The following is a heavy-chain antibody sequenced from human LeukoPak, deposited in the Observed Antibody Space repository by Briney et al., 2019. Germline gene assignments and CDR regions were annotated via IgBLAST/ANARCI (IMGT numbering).Heavy chain of an antibody. CDR3: ARDFISGSYYNAFDI. CDR1: GFTVSSNY. J-gene: IGHJ3*02. V-gene: IGHV3-53*01. D-gene: IGHD1-26*01. Sequence: GGSLRLSCAASGFTVSSNYMSWARQAPGKGLEWVSVIYSGGSTYYADSVKGRFTISRDNSKNTLYLQMNSLRAEDAAVYYCARDFISGSYYNAFDIWGQGTMVTVSS. CDR2: IYSGGST.